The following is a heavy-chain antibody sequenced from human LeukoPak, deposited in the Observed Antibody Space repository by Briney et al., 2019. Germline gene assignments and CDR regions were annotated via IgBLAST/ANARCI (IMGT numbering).Heavy chain of an antibody. D-gene: IGHD6-19*01. CDR3: ARGSRSSGWFDY. CDR2: IHTSGST. Sequence: SETLSLTCTVSGGSISSYYWSWIRQPAGKGLELIGRIHTSGSTNYNPSLKSRATMSVDTSKNQFSLNLSSVTAADTAVYYCARGSRSSGWFDYWGQGTLVTVSS. CDR1: GGSISSYY. J-gene: IGHJ4*02. V-gene: IGHV4-4*07.